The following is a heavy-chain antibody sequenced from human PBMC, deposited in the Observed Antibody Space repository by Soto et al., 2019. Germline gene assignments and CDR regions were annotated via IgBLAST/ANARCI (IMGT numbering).Heavy chain of an antibody. Sequence: AAETVSCQPSLGTFRRYAISWVRQAPGQGLEWMGGISPSLGTANYAQKFQRRVTSTADKSTGTACMELSSLRSEDTAVDYCATNEGCGGDCDPSDYYYYGMDVWGQGTTVTVSS. D-gene: IGHD2-21*02. CDR1: LGTFRRYA. CDR3: ATNEGCGGDCDPSDYYYYGMDV. CDR2: ISPSLGTA. V-gene: IGHV1-69*10. J-gene: IGHJ6*02.